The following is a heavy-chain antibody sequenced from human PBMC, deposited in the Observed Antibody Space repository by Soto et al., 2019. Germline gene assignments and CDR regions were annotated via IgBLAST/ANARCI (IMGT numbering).Heavy chain of an antibody. V-gene: IGHV4-4*02. CDR3: ARLVYDTRLNYMYFDF. CDR2: IFHDGTA. J-gene: IGHJ4*02. Sequence: SETLSLTCAVSGVSISSGNWLTWVRQTPQRGLEYIGEIFHDGTANYYPSFERRVAISVDTSKNQFSLKLTSVTAADTAIYFCARLVYDTRLNYMYFDFWGQGALVTVSS. CDR1: GVSISSGNW. D-gene: IGHD2-8*01.